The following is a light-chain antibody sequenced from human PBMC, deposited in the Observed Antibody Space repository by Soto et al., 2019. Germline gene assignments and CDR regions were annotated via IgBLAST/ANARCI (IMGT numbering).Light chain of an antibody. V-gene: IGKV3-11*01. CDR1: QSVSSY. Sequence: EIVLTQSPATLSLSPGERATLSCRASQSVSSYLAWYQQKPGQAPRLLIYDASNRATGVPPRFSGSGSGTDFTLTISSLEPEDFAVYHCQQRSNWLYTFGQGTKLEIK. CDR2: DAS. J-gene: IGKJ2*01. CDR3: QQRSNWLYT.